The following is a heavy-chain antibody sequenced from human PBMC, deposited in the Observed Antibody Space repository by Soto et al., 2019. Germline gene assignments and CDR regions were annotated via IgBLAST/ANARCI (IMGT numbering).Heavy chain of an antibody. J-gene: IGHJ3*02. Sequence: SETLSLTCTVSGGSISSYYWSWIRQPPGKGLEWIGYIYYSGSTNYNPSLKSRVTISVDTSKNQFSLKLSSVTAADTAVYYCATSSGQKGLDAFDIWGQGTMVTVSS. V-gene: IGHV4-59*08. CDR1: GGSISSYY. CDR2: IYYSGST. D-gene: IGHD6-25*01. CDR3: ATSSGQKGLDAFDI.